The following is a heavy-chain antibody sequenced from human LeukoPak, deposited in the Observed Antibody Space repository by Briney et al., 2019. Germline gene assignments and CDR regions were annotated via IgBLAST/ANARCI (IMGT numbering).Heavy chain of an antibody. Sequence: GGSLRLSCAASGFTFSDYYMSWIRQAPGKGLEWVSYISSSGSTIYYADSVKGRFTISRDNAKDSLYLQMNSLRAEDTAVYYCARDPIPLYDFWSGYYLDAFDIWGQGTMVTVSS. J-gene: IGHJ3*02. V-gene: IGHV3-11*01. CDR1: GFTFSDYY. D-gene: IGHD3-3*01. CDR2: ISSSGSTI. CDR3: ARDPIPLYDFWSGYYLDAFDI.